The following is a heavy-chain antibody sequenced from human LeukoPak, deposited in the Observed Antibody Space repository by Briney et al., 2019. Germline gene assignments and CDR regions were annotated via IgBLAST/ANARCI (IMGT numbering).Heavy chain of an antibody. Sequence: GGSLRLSCAASGFTFSSYEMNWVRQAPGKGLEWVSYISSSGSTIYYADSVKGRFTISRDTSRNTLYLQMNRLRAEDTALYYCAASTGNKDFDDWGQGTLVTVSS. CDR2: ISSSGSTI. CDR3: AASTGNKDFDD. D-gene: IGHD2-8*02. V-gene: IGHV3-48*03. J-gene: IGHJ4*02. CDR1: GFTFSSYE.